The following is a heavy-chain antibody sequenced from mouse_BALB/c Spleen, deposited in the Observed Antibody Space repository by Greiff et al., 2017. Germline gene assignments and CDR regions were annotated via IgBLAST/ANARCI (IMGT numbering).Heavy chain of an antibody. D-gene: IGHD1-1*01. V-gene: IGHV2-4-1*01. J-gene: IGHJ1*01. CDR2: IWSGGST. Sequence: VHLVESGPGLVQPSQSLSITCTVSGFSLTSYGVHWVRQSPGKGLEWLGVIWSGGSTDYNAAFISRLSISKDNSKSQVFFKMNSLQADDTAIYYCARDPHYYGRGWYFDVWGAGTTVTVSS. CDR1: GFSLTSYG. CDR3: ARDPHYYGRGWYFDV.